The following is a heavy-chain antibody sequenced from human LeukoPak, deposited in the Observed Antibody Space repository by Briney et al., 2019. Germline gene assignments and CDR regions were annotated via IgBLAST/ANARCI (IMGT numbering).Heavy chain of an antibody. J-gene: IGHJ5*02. CDR3: ARGDYYGSPKVVAA. Sequence: ASVKVSCKASDYTLINYGITWVRQAPGQGLEWMGWINPNSGDTNYAQKFQDRVTMTRDTSISTAYIELNLLRSDDTAVCYCARGDYYGSPKVVAAWGQGTLVTVSS. V-gene: IGHV1-2*02. CDR1: DYTLINYG. D-gene: IGHD3-10*01. CDR2: INPNSGDT.